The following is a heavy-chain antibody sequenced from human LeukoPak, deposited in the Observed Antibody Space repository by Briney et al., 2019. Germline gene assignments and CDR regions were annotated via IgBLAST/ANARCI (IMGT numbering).Heavy chain of an antibody. J-gene: IGHJ4*02. CDR3: ARVYSSSWYFDY. CDR1: GYTFTSYY. Sequence: ASVKVSCKTSGYTFTSYYMHWVRQAPGLGPEWMGIINPTGGTTSYAQKFRGRVTMTRDTSTSTVYMELSSLRSEDTAVYYCARVYSSSWYFDYWGQGTLVTVSS. D-gene: IGHD6-13*01. V-gene: IGHV1-46*01. CDR2: INPTGGTT.